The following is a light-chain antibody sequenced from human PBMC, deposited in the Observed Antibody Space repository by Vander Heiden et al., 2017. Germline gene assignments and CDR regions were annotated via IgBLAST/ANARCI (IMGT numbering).Light chain of an antibody. V-gene: IGKV1D-8*01. CDR3: QQDDSFPST. CDR2: AAS. J-gene: IGKJ2*01. Sequence: YAASTLQSGVPSRFSGSGSGTDFTLTIICLQSEDFTTYYCQQDDSFPSTLGQRTKLKIK.